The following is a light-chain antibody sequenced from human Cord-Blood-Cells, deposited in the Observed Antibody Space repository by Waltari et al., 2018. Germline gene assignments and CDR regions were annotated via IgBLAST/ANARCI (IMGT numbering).Light chain of an antibody. CDR1: QSISSW. J-gene: IGKJ1*01. V-gene: IGKV1-5*03. CDR3: QQYNSYRT. CDR2: KAC. Sequence: DIQMTQSPSTLSASVADRVTIACRASQSISSWLAWYQQKAGKAPKLLIYKACSLESGVPSRCSGSGFGTEFTLTISSLQPDDFATYYCQQYNSYRTFGQGTKVESK.